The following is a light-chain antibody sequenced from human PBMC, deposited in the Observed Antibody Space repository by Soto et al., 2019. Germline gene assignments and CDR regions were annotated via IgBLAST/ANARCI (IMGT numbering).Light chain of an antibody. J-gene: IGKJ4*01. CDR2: DAS. Sequence: DIQMTQSPSSLSASVGDRVTITCQASQDITNYLSWYHQKPGKAPKLLIYDASNLEIGVPSRFSGRGSGTDFSLTITSLQPEDFATYFCQQYDDLPLTFGGGTKVEVK. V-gene: IGKV1-33*01. CDR1: QDITNY. CDR3: QQYDDLPLT.